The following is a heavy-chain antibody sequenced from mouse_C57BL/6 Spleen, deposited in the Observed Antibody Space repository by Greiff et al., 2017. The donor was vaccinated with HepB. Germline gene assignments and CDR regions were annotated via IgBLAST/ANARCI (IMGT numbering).Heavy chain of an antibody. V-gene: IGHV1-26*01. CDR1: GYTFTDYY. CDR3: ARSRSLYAMDY. Sequence: DVKLQESGPELVKPGASVKISCKASGYTFTDYYMNWVKQSHGKSLEWIGDINPNNGGTSYNQKFKGKATLTVDKSSSTAYMELRSLTSEDSAVYYCARSRSLYAMDYWGQGTSVTVSS. J-gene: IGHJ4*01. D-gene: IGHD6-2*01. CDR2: INPNNGGT.